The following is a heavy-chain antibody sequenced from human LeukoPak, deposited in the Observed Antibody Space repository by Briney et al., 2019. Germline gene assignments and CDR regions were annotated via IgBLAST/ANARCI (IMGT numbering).Heavy chain of an antibody. V-gene: IGHV3-53*01. CDR2: IYSGGST. D-gene: IGHD6-19*01. J-gene: IGHJ4*02. CDR3: ARGPKIGYSSGWYEGDY. Sequence: GGSLRLSCAASGFTVSSNYMSWVRQAPGKGLEWVSVIYSGGSTYYADSVKGRFTISRDNSKNTLYLQMNSLRAEDTAVYYCARGPKIGYSSGWYEGDYWGQGTLVTVSS. CDR1: GFTVSSNY.